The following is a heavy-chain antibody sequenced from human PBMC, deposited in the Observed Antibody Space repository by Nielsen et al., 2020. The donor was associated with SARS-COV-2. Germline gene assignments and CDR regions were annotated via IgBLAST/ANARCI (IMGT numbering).Heavy chain of an antibody. D-gene: IGHD1-14*01. V-gene: IGHV3-30*03. Sequence: GESLKISCAASEFTFNSYGMHWVRQAPGKGLEWVAVISYDGNNKYYADSVKGRFTISRDNSKNTLYLQMNSLRAEDTAVYYCARGDHSPGDYWGQGILVTVSS. CDR1: EFTFNSYG. CDR3: ARGDHSPGDY. CDR2: ISYDGNNK. J-gene: IGHJ4*02.